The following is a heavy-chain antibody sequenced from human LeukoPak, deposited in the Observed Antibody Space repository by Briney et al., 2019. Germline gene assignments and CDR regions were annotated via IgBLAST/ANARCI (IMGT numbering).Heavy chain of an antibody. CDR2: INAGNGNT. Sequence: ASVKVSCRTSGYDFRSFAIAWVRQAPGQRLEWMGWINAGNGNTKYSQKFQGRVTITRDTSASTAYMELSSLRSEDTAVYYCAGGRARYYFDYWGQGTLVTVSS. CDR1: GYDFRSFA. CDR3: AGGRARYYFDY. V-gene: IGHV1-3*01. J-gene: IGHJ4*02. D-gene: IGHD2-15*01.